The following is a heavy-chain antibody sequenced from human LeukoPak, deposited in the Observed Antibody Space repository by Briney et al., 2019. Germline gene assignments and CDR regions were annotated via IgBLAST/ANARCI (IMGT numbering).Heavy chain of an antibody. D-gene: IGHD3-22*01. V-gene: IGHV6-1*01. CDR1: GDSVSSNIVA. Sequence: SQTLSLTCAISGDSVSSNIVAWNWIRQSPSGGLEWLGRTYYRSKWYNNYAVSMKSRITVNPDTSENQFSLQLNSVTPEDTAVYYCAREDDDSGFSYWGQGTLVTVSS. J-gene: IGHJ4*02. CDR2: TYYRSKWYN. CDR3: AREDDDSGFSY.